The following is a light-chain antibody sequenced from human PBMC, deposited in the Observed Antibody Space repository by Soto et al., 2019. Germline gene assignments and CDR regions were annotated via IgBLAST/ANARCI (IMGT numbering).Light chain of an antibody. V-gene: IGKV1-5*01. Sequence: DLQMTQSPSTLSASVGDRVTITCRASQSISRSLAWYQHQPGKAPKLLIYDASSLESGVPSRFSGIGSGTEFTLSISSLQPEDFGTYYCQQCYMGWTFGQGTKVDIK. CDR1: QSISRS. J-gene: IGKJ1*01. CDR2: DAS. CDR3: QQCYMGWT.